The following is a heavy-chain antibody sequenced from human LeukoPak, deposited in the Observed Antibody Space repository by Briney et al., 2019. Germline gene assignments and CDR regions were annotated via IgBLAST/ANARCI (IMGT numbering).Heavy chain of an antibody. CDR1: GGSFSGYY. CDR3: AGGSYNYYYYYMDV. J-gene: IGHJ6*03. D-gene: IGHD3-16*01. CDR2: INHSGST. V-gene: IGHV4-34*01. Sequence: SETLSLTCAVYGGSFSGYYWSWIRQPPGKGLEWIGEINHSGSTNYNPSLKSRVTISVDTSKNQFSLKLSSVTAADTAVYYCAGGSYNYYYYYMDVWGKGTTDTVSS.